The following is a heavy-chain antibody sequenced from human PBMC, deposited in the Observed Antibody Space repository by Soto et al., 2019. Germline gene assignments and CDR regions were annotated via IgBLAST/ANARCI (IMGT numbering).Heavy chain of an antibody. V-gene: IGHV1-69*01. J-gene: IGHJ3*02. CDR3: AIGTYSYDSSGYDGAFEI. CDR2: IIPIFGTA. CDR1: GGTFSSYA. Sequence: QVQLVQSGAEVKKPGSSVKLSCKASGGTFSSYAMNWVRQAPGQGLEWMGGIIPIFGTANNAQKFQGRVTITADESTSTAYMELSSLRSADTAVYYCAIGTYSYDSSGYDGAFEIWGQGTMVPVSS. D-gene: IGHD3-22*01.